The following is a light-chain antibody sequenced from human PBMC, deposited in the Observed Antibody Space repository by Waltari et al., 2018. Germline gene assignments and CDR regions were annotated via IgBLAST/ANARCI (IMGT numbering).Light chain of an antibody. CDR3: MQALQTPRT. CDR2: LGS. Sequence: DIVMTQSPLSLSVTPGEPASISFRSSQSLLHSNGYNYWDWYLQKPGQTPHLLINLGSSRASGVPDRFSGSGSGTHFTLKISRVEAEDVGVYYCMQALQTPRTFGQGTKVEIK. V-gene: IGKV2-28*01. J-gene: IGKJ1*01. CDR1: QSLLHSNGYNY.